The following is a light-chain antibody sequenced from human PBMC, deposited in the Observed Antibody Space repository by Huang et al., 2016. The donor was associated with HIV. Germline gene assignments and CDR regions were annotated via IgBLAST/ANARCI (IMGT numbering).Light chain of an antibody. J-gene: IGKJ1*01. Sequence: DIQMTQSPSSLSASVGDRVTITCRASQSIMTYVNWYQQKPGKAPKLLLYAAASLQNGVPPRFSGSGSGTVFTLTISSLQPEDFATYSCQQSYNPPWTFGQGTKVEIK. CDR3: QQSYNPPWT. CDR2: AAA. CDR1: QSIMTY. V-gene: IGKV1-39*01.